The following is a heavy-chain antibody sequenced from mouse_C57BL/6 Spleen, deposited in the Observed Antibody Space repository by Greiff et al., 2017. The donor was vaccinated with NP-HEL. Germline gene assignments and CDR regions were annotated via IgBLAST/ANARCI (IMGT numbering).Heavy chain of an antibody. Sequence: VQLQESGAELVKPGASVKISCKASGYAFSSYWMNWVKQRPGKGLEWIGQIYPGDGDTNNNGKFKGKATLTADKSSSTAYMQLSSLTSEDSAVYFCAIGGGNYPAWFAYWGQGTLVTVSA. CDR1: GYAFSSYW. V-gene: IGHV1-80*01. J-gene: IGHJ3*01. CDR2: IYPGDGDT. D-gene: IGHD2-1*01. CDR3: AIGGGNYPAWFAY.